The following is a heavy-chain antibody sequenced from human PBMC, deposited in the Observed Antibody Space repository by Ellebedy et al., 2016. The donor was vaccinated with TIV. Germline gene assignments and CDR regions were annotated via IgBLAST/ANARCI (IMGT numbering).Heavy chain of an antibody. Sequence: HTGGSLRLXXVASGFTFGRYWMHWVRQAPGNKLVWVSRIKSDGSSTTYADSVKGRFTTSRDNARNTLYLQMNSLRGEDTAVYFCARDRGDHSISGPWGQGTLVTVSS. V-gene: IGHV3-74*01. CDR2: IKSDGSST. CDR3: ARDRGDHSISGP. CDR1: GFTFGRYW. J-gene: IGHJ5*02. D-gene: IGHD4-11*01.